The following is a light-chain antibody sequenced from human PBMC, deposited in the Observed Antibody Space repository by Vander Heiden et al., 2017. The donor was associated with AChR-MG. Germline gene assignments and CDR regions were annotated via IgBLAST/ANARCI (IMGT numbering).Light chain of an antibody. CDR3: SSYSSSSTWG. CDR2: DVS. Sequence: QSALTQPPSVSGSPGQSVTISCTGTSSDVGSYNRVSWYQQPPGTAPKVMIYDVSNRPSGVPDRFSGSKSGNTASLTISGLQAEDEADYYCSSYSSSSTWGFGGGTKLTVL. V-gene: IGLV2-18*02. J-gene: IGLJ3*02. CDR1: SSDVGSYNR.